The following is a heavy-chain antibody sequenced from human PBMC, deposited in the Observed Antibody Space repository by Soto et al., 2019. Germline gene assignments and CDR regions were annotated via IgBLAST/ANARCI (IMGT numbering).Heavy chain of an antibody. CDR2: IWYDGSNK. D-gene: IGHD3-3*01. CDR1: GFTFSSYG. J-gene: IGHJ6*02. Sequence: GGSLRLSCAASGFTFSSYGMHWVRQAPGKGLEWVAVIWYDGSNKYYADSVKGRFTISRDNSKNTLYLQMNSLRAEDTAVYYCARGQYYDFLSGYQYYGMDVWGQGTTVTVSS. CDR3: ARGQYYDFLSGYQYYGMDV. V-gene: IGHV3-33*01.